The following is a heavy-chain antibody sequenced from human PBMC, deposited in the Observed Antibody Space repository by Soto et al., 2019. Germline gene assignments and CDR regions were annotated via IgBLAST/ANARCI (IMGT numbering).Heavy chain of an antibody. Sequence: QVQLVQSGAEVKKPGASVMVSCKASGYTFTSYGISWVRQAPGQGLEWMGWISAYNGNTNYAQKLQGRVTMTTDTSTSTAYMELRSLRSDDTAVYYCARDPTAYYNDSSGYPAVDYWGQGTLVTVSS. J-gene: IGHJ4*02. CDR3: ARDPTAYYNDSSGYPAVDY. D-gene: IGHD3-22*01. V-gene: IGHV1-18*01. CDR1: GYTFTSYG. CDR2: ISAYNGNT.